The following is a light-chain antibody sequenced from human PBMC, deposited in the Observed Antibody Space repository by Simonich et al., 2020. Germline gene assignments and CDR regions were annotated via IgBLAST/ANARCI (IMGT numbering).Light chain of an antibody. CDR2: DAS. CDR3: QQLNSYPLT. V-gene: IGKV1-33*01. Sequence: DIQMTQSPSSLSAYVGDRVTITCQASQDISNYLNWYQQKPGKSPKLLIYDASNLETGVPSRVSGSGSGTEFTLTISRLQPEDFATYYCQQLNSYPLTFGGGTKVEIK. CDR1: QDISNY. J-gene: IGKJ4*01.